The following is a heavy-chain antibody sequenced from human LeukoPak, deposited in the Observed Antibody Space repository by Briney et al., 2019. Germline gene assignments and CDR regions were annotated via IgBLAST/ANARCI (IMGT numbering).Heavy chain of an antibody. V-gene: IGHV4-59*08. CDR1: GGSISSYY. CDR3: ARAAGYCSGGSCYSGNWFDP. D-gene: IGHD2-15*01. J-gene: IGHJ5*02. Sequence: SETLSLTCTVSGGSISSYYWSWIRQPPGKGLEWIGYIYYSGSTNYNPSLKSRVTISVDTSKNQFSLKLSSVTAADTAVYYCARAAGYCSGGSCYSGNWFDPWGQGTLVTVSS. CDR2: IYYSGST.